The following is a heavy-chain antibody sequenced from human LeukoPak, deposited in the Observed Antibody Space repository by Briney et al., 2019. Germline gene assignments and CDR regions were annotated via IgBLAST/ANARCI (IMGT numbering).Heavy chain of an antibody. CDR1: GGSVSSGSYY. CDR2: IYYGGST. J-gene: IGHJ4*02. Sequence: SETLSLTCTVSGGSVSSGSYYWSWIRQPPGKGLEWIGYIYYGGSTNYNPSLKSRVTISVDTSKNQFSLKLSSVTAADTAVYYCARLSAAGDYVDYWGQGTLVTVSS. D-gene: IGHD6-13*01. CDR3: ARLSAAGDYVDY. V-gene: IGHV4-61*01.